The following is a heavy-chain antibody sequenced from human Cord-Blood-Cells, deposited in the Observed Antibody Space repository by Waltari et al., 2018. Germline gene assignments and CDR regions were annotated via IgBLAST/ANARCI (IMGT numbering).Heavy chain of an antibody. V-gene: IGHV4-34*01. D-gene: IGHD2-15*01. J-gene: IGHJ2*01. Sequence: QVQLQQWGAGLLKPSETLSLTCAVYGGSFSGYYWSWIRQPPGKGLGWIGEINHSGSTNYNPSLKSRVTISVDTSKNQFSLKLSSVTAADTAVYYCARGRGYRSYWYFDLWGRGTLVTVSS. CDR2: INHSGST. CDR3: ARGRGYRSYWYFDL. CDR1: GGSFSGYY.